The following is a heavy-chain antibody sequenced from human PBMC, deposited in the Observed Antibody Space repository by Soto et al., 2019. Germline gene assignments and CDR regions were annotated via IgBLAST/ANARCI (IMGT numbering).Heavy chain of an antibody. D-gene: IGHD4-17*01. Sequence: PSETLSLTXTVSGGSISSYYWSWIRQPPGKGLEWIGYIYYSGSANYNPSLKSRVTISVDTSKNQFSLKLSSVTAADTAVYYCARDYGDFYFDYWGQGTLVTVSS. CDR1: GGSISSYY. CDR2: IYYSGSA. CDR3: ARDYGDFYFDY. V-gene: IGHV4-59*01. J-gene: IGHJ4*02.